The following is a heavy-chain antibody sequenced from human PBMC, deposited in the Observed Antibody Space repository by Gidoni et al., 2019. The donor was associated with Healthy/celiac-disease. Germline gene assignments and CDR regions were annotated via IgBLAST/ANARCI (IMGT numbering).Heavy chain of an antibody. CDR1: GYSFTSYW. CDR3: ARDSANSGWCY. CDR2: IYPGDSDT. D-gene: IGHD6-19*01. J-gene: IGHJ4*02. Sequence: EVQLVQSGAEVKKPGAYMKISCQGSGYSFTSYWIGWLRQMPGKGLEWMGIIYPGDSDTRYSPSFQGQFTISADKSISTAYLQWSSLKASDTAMYYCARDSANSGWCYWGQGTLVTVSS. V-gene: IGHV5-51*01.